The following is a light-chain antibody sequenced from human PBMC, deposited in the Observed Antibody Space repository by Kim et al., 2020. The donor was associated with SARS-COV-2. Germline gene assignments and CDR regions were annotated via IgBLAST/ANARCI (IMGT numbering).Light chain of an antibody. V-gene: IGKV3-11*01. CDR2: DAS. J-gene: IGKJ4*01. CDR3: QQRSNWPT. CDR1: QSLSSY. Sequence: SLAPGERATLSGRASQSLSSYLAWYQQKPGQAPRLLIYDASNRATGIPARFSGSGSGTDFTLTISSLEPEDFAVYYCQQRSNWPTFGGGTKVDIK.